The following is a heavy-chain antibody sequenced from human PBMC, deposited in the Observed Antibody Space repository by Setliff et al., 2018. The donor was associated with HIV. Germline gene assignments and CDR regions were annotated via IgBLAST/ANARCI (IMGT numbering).Heavy chain of an antibody. CDR3: AKLGGSGSYSNAFDY. V-gene: IGHV3-23*01. CDR2: LSGSGGST. CDR1: ELTFSNYA. J-gene: IGHJ4*02. Sequence: GGSLRLSCAASELTFSNYAMTWVRQAPGKGLEWVSSLSGSGGSTYYADSVKGRFTISRDNSKNTLYLRMNSLRAEDTAVYFCAKLGGSGSYSNAFDYWGQGTLVTVSS. D-gene: IGHD3-10*01.